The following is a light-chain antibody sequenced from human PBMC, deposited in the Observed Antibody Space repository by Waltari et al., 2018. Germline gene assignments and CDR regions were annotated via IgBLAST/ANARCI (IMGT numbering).Light chain of an antibody. CDR3: QQHYGTPRT. CDR1: QSVLYSSNNKNY. CDR2: WAS. V-gene: IGKV4-1*01. J-gene: IGKJ2*01. Sequence: DIVMTQSPDSLAVSLGERANIHGKSSQSVLYSSNNKNYLAWYQQKPGQPPKLIIYWASTRESGVPDRFSGSGSGTDFTLTISSLQAEDVAVYYCQQHYGTPRTFGQGTKLEIK.